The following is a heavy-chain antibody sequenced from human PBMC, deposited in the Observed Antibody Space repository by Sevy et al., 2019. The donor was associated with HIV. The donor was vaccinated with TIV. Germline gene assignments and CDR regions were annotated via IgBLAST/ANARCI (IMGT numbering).Heavy chain of an antibody. Sequence: GGSLRLSCAASAFTFSTYWMTWVRQAPGKGLEWVANIKQDGSEKYYAESVKGRFTVSRDNTKNSPYLQLNSLRAADTAIYYCARAPVGSGWYFPRGIDYWGQGTLVTVSS. D-gene: IGHD6-13*01. CDR2: IKQDGSEK. V-gene: IGHV3-7*01. CDR3: ARAPVGSGWYFPRGIDY. J-gene: IGHJ4*02. CDR1: AFTFSTYW.